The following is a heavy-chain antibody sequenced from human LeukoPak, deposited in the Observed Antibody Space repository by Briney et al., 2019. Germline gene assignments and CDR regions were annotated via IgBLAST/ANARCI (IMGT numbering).Heavy chain of an antibody. Sequence: GGSLRLSCADSGFTSSFYWMSWVRQAPGKGLEWLANIKEDGIEKHYLDSVKGRFTISRDSAKNSPYLQMSSLRVEDTAVYYCAISYGSGRSHYWGPGTLVAVSS. V-gene: IGHV3-7*01. CDR3: AISYGSGRSHY. CDR2: IKEDGIEK. D-gene: IGHD3-10*01. J-gene: IGHJ4*02. CDR1: GFTSSFYW.